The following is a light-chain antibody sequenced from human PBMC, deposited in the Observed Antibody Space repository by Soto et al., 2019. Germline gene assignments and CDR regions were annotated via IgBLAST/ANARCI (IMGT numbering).Light chain of an antibody. V-gene: IGKV1-5*03. CDR2: KAS. CDR1: QTISNW. J-gene: IGKJ1*01. CDR3: QQYNSYSQT. Sequence: DIQMTQSPSTLSASVGDRVTITCLASQTISNWLAWYQQKAGKAPKLLIYKASTLESGVPSRFSGSGSGTEFTLTISSLQPDDFATYYCQQYNSYSQTFGQGTKV.